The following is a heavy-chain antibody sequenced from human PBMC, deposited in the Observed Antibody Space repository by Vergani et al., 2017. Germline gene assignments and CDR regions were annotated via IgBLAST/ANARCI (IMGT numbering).Heavy chain of an antibody. D-gene: IGHD3-22*01. CDR2: ISYDGSNK. V-gene: IGHV3-30*03. Sequence: QVQLVESGGGVVQPGRSLRLSCAASGFTFSSYGMHWVRQAPGKGLEWVAVISYDGSNKYYADSVKGRFTISRDNSKNTLYLQMNSLRAEDTAVYYCARGEGNYYDSSGYTDYWGQGTLVTVSS. CDR3: ARGEGNYYDSSGYTDY. CDR1: GFTFSSYG. J-gene: IGHJ4*02.